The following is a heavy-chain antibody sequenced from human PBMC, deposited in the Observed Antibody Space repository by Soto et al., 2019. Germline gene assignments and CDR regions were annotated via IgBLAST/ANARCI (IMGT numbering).Heavy chain of an antibody. CDR1: GFTFSSYA. D-gene: IGHD3-16*01. J-gene: IGHJ4*02. V-gene: IGHV3-23*01. CDR3: AKRPLSIITSDY. CDR2: ISGSGANT. Sequence: EVQLLESGGGLVQPGGSLSLSCAASGFTFSSYAMSCVHRARGKGLEWVSTISGSGANTFYADSVKGRVTISRDNPKNTLYLQMNSLRAEHTAVSYCAKRPLSIITSDYWGQGTMVTVSS.